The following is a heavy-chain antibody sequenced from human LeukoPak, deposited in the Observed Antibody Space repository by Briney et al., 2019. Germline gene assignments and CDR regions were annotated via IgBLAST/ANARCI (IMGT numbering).Heavy chain of an antibody. V-gene: IGHV4-39*01. Sequence: PSETLSLTCNVSGDSLGRYYWSWIRQPPGKGLEWIGSIYYSGSTYYNPSLKSRVTISVDTSKNQFSLKLSSVTAADTAVYYCARRYCSGGSCYRRGLPLDYWGQGTLVTVSS. J-gene: IGHJ4*02. CDR2: IYYSGST. CDR1: GDSLGRYY. D-gene: IGHD2-15*01. CDR3: ARRYCSGGSCYRRGLPLDY.